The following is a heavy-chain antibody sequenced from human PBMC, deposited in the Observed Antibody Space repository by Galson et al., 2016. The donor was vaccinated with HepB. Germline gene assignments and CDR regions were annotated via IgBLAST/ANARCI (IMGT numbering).Heavy chain of an antibody. J-gene: IGHJ4*02. CDR1: GFTVSNNY. D-gene: IGHD1-26*01. CDR2: MYSGGRT. V-gene: IGHV3-53*01. Sequence: SLRLSCAASGFTVSNNYMSWVRQAPGKGLEGVSVMYSGGRTHYADSVKGRFTISRDSSKNTLYLQMNSLRNEDTAVYYCASSPGAGLWGRGTLVTVSS. CDR3: ASSPGAGL.